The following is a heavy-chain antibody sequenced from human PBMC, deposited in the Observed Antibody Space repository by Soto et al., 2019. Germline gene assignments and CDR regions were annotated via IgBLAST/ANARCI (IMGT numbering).Heavy chain of an antibody. Sequence: PSETLSLTCAVSGGSISSGGYSWSWIRQPPGKGLEWIGNIYYSGSTYYNPSLKSRVTISVDTSKNQFSLKLSSVTAADTAVYYCMLGSGWKDFDYWGQGTLVTVSS. CDR2: IYYSGST. CDR3: MLGSGWKDFDY. D-gene: IGHD3-22*01. CDR1: GGSISSGGYS. J-gene: IGHJ4*02. V-gene: IGHV4-30-2*03.